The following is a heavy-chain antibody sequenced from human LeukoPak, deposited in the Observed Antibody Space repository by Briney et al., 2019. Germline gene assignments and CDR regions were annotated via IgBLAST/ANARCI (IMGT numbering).Heavy chain of an antibody. Sequence: GGSLRLSCAASGFTFSSYEMNWVRQAPGKGLEWVSAISGGGGSTHYADSVKGRFTISRDNSKNTLYLQMNSLRAEDTAVYYCAKRYSTSLAFDIWGQGTMVSVSS. CDR2: ISGGGGST. D-gene: IGHD6-13*01. CDR3: AKRYSTSLAFDI. V-gene: IGHV3-23*01. J-gene: IGHJ3*02. CDR1: GFTFSSYE.